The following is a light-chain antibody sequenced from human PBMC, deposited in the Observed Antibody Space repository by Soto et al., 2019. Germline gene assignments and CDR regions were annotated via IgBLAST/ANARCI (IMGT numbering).Light chain of an antibody. CDR2: NVS. J-gene: IGLJ1*01. V-gene: IGLV2-14*03. CDR1: SSDVGGYNS. Sequence: HSVLTQPASVSGSPGQSIAISCTGTSSDVGGYNSVSWYQQHPGKAPKLMIYNVSNRPSGVSDRFSGSKSGNTASLTISGLQAEDEADYYCSSYTSSNTYVFGTGTKVTVL. CDR3: SSYTSSNTYV.